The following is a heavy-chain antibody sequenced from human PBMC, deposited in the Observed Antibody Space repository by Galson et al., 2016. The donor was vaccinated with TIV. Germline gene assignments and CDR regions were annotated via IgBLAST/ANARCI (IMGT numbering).Heavy chain of an antibody. J-gene: IGHJ5*02. CDR2: IYPGDSDT. D-gene: IGHD2-15*01. CDR3: ARGHPRWGWEIVP. V-gene: IGHV5-51*03. Sequence: QSGAAVKKPGESLKISCKASGYNFISFWIGWVRQRPGKGLEWMGIIYPGDSDTTYSPSFRGQVTMSVDTSINTAYLQWNSLKASDTAIYYCARGHPRWGWEIVPWGQGTLVTVSS. CDR1: GYNFISFW.